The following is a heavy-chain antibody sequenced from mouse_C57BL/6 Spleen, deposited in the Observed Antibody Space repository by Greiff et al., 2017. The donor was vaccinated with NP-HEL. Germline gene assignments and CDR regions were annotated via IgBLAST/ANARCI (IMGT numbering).Heavy chain of an antibody. J-gene: IGHJ2*01. CDR3: TTTGVFDY. Sequence: DVKLVESGAELVRPGASVKLSCTASGFNIKDDYMHWVKQRPEQGLEWIGWIDPENGDTEYASKFQGKATITADTSSNTAYLQLSSLTSEDTAVYYCTTTGVFDYWGQGTTLTVSS. V-gene: IGHV14-4*01. CDR2: IDPENGDT. CDR1: GFNIKDDY.